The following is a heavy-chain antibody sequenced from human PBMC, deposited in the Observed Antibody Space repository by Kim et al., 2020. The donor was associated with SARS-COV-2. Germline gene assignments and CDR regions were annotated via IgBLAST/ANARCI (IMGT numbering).Heavy chain of an antibody. V-gene: IGHV1-24*01. D-gene: IGHD3-3*01. J-gene: IGHJ5*02. CDR3: ATYYDFWSGYYRRGGWFDL. CDR2: FDPEDGET. CDR1: GYTLTELS. Sequence: ASVKVSCKVSGYTLTELSMHWVRQAPGKGLEWMGGFDPEDGETIYAQKFQGRVTMTEDTSTDTAYMELSSLRSEDTAVYYCATYYDFWSGYYRRGGWFDLWGQGTLVTVSS.